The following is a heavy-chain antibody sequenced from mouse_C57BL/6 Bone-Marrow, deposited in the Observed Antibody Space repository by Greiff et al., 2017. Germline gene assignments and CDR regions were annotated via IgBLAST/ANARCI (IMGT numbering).Heavy chain of an antibody. V-gene: IGHV14-4*01. Sequence: EVQLQQSGAELVRPGASVKLSCTASGFTFKDDYMPWVKQRPEQGLEWIGGIDPGDGDTDYAAKFKGKATITADTSSNTAYLQLSSLTSEDTAVYYCTTSGYDVEAYWGQGTLVTVSA. CDR3: TTSGYDVEAY. J-gene: IGHJ3*01. CDR1: GFTFKDDY. D-gene: IGHD2-2*01. CDR2: IDPGDGDT.